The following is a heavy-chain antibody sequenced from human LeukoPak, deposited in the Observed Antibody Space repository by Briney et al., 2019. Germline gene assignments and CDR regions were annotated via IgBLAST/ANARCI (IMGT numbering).Heavy chain of an antibody. J-gene: IGHJ4*02. D-gene: IGHD4-11*01. CDR3: TGHHQAYSRTY. V-gene: IGHV3-30*03. CDR1: GFTFSSYG. Sequence: GGSLRLSCAASGFTFSSYGMHWVRQAPGKGLEWVAVISYDGSNKSYANSVKGRFTISRDNSKNTLYLQMNSLRAEDTAVYYCTGHHQAYSRTYWGQGTLVTVSS. CDR2: ISYDGSNK.